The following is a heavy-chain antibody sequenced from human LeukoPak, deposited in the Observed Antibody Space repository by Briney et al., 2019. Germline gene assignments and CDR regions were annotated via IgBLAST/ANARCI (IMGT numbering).Heavy chain of an antibody. CDR3: ARGGDIVVVPAAIAFDY. V-gene: IGHV3-21*01. J-gene: IGHJ4*02. CDR1: GFTFSSYS. CDR2: ISSSSSYI. Sequence: GGSLRLSCAASGFTFSSYSMNWVRQAPGKGLGWVSSISSSSSYIYYADSVKGRFTISRDNSKNTLYLQMNSLRAEDTAVYYCARGGDIVVVPAAIAFDYWGQGTLVTVSS. D-gene: IGHD2-2*01.